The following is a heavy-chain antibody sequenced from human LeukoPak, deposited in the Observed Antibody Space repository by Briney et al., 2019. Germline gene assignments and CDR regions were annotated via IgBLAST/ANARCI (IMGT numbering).Heavy chain of an antibody. CDR1: GGTFSSYA. V-gene: IGHV1-69*05. J-gene: IGHJ4*02. Sequence: GSSVKVSCKASGGTFSSYAISWVRQAPGQGLEWMGRIIPIFGTANYAQKFQGRVTITTDESTSTAYMELSSLKSEDTAVYYCARDQGYSSSWYDYWGQGTLVTVSS. D-gene: IGHD6-13*01. CDR3: ARDQGYSSSWYDY. CDR2: IIPIFGTA.